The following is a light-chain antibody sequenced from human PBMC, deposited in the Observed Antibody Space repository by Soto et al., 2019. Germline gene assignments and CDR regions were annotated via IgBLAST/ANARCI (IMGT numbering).Light chain of an antibody. CDR2: GNN. CDR1: SSNIGAGYD. CDR3: QSYDSSLSGVM. Sequence: QAVLVQPPSVSGAPGQRVTISCTGSSSNIGAGYDVHWYQQFPGTAPKLLIFGNNNRPSGVPGRFSGSKSGTSASLAITGLQPEDEADYYCQSYDSSLSGVMFGGGTKLTVL. J-gene: IGLJ3*02. V-gene: IGLV1-40*01.